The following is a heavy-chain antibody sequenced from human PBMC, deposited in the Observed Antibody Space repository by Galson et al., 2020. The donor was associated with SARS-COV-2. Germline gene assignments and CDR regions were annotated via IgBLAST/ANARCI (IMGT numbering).Heavy chain of an antibody. Sequence: GESLKISCAASGFAFSNYWMHWVRQAPGKGLVWVSRIKSDGRIISYADSVKGRFTISRDNAKKTLYLQMNSRRSEDTAWYYCAGALAIWGQGTLVTVSS. CDR1: GFAFSNYW. CDR2: IKSDGRII. V-gene: IGHV3-74*01. J-gene: IGHJ4*02. CDR3: AGALAI.